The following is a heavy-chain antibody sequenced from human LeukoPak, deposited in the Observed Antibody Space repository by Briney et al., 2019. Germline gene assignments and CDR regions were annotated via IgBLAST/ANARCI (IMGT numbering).Heavy chain of an antibody. Sequence: PGGSLRLSCAASGFTFSSYSMNWVRQAPGKGLEWVSSISSSSSYIYYADSVKGRFTISRDNAKNTLYLQMNSLRAEDTAVYYCARRPSPFDSSGYYHLVDWGQGTLVTVSS. CDR1: GFTFSSYS. D-gene: IGHD3-22*01. CDR2: ISSSSSYI. V-gene: IGHV3-21*01. CDR3: ARRPSPFDSSGYYHLVD. J-gene: IGHJ4*02.